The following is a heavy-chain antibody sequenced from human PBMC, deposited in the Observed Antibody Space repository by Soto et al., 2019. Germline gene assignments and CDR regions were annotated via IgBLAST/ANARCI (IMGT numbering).Heavy chain of an antibody. V-gene: IGHV3-66*01. CDR1: GFTVISNY. D-gene: IGHD4-17*01. CDR3: ARDLIDGDYYAVRYFQH. CDR2: IFSGGST. J-gene: IGHJ1*01. Sequence: GGSLRLSCAASGFTVISNYMSWVRRVPGKGLEWVSVIFSGGSTYYADSVKGRFTISRDNSKNTLYLQMNSLRAEDTAVYYCARDLIDGDYYAVRYFQHWGQGTLVTVSS.